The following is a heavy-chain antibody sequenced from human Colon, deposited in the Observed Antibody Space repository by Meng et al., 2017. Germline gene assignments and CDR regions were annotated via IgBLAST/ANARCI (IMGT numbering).Heavy chain of an antibody. J-gene: IGHJ3*02. V-gene: IGHV4-61*01. CDR3: ARDLAGDNAFDI. Sequence: SETLSLTCTVSGGSVGSSRYYWSWIPQPPGKGLQWIGYIYYSGNTNYNPSIKSRVTLSVDTSKNQFSLKLNSVTAADTAVYYCARDLAGDNAFDIWGQGTMVTVSS. CDR1: GGSVGSSRYY. CDR2: IYYSGNT. D-gene: IGHD6-19*01.